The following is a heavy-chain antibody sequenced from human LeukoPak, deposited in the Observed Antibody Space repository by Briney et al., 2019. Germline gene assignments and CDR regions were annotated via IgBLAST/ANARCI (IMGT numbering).Heavy chain of an antibody. CDR1: GGPISSGDYY. V-gene: IGHV4-30-4*01. Sequence: SQTLSLTCTVSGGPISSGDYYWTWIRQPPGKGLEWIGYVYYTGNTYYNPSLERRLTMSVDTSTNQFSLNLSSVTAADTAVYFCARGEGTVVNRGGAFDVWGQGTMVTVSS. D-gene: IGHD4-23*01. J-gene: IGHJ3*01. CDR2: VYYTGNT. CDR3: ARGEGTVVNRGGAFDV.